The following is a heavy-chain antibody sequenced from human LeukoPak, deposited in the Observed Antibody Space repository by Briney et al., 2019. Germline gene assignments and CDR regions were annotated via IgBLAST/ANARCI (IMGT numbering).Heavy chain of an antibody. Sequence: SQTLSLTFAISGDSVSSNSAAWNWIRQSPSRGLEWLGRTYYRSKWYNDYAVSVKSRITINTDTSKNQFSLQLNSVTTEDTAVYYCAREWYTVATTPALDYWGQGTLVTVSS. V-gene: IGHV6-1*01. CDR1: GDSVSSNSAA. CDR3: AREWYTVATTPALDY. J-gene: IGHJ4*02. CDR2: TYYRSKWYN. D-gene: IGHD5-12*01.